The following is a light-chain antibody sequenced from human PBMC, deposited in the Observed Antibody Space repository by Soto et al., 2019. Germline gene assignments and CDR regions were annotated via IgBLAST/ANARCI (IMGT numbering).Light chain of an antibody. J-gene: IGLJ1*01. CDR2: DVS. CDR3: CSYAGSSYV. CDR1: SNDVGGYNY. V-gene: IGLV2-11*01. Sequence: QSALTQPRSVSGSPGQSVTISCTGTSNDVGGYNYVSWYQQHPGKAPKLMIYDVSKRPSGVPDRFSGCKSGNTASLTISGLQAEDEADYYCCSYAGSSYVFGTGTQLTVL.